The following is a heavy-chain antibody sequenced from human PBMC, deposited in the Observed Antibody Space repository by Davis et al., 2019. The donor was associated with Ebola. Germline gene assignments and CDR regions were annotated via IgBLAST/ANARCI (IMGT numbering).Heavy chain of an antibody. J-gene: IGHJ6*02. CDR3: ARESAIHCSGGSCYIVPAHYYYGMDV. CDR1: GFTFSSYA. V-gene: IGHV3-30-3*01. Sequence: PGGSLRLSCAASGFTFSSYAMHWVRQAPGKGLEWVAVISYDGSNKYYADSVKGRFTISRDNSKNTLYLQMNSLRAEDTAVYYCARESAIHCSGGSCYIVPAHYYYGMDVWGQGTTVTVSS. CDR2: ISYDGSNK. D-gene: IGHD2-15*01.